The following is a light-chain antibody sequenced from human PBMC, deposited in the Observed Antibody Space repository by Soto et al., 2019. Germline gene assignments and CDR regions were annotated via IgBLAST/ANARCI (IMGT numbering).Light chain of an antibody. J-gene: IGKJ4*01. Sequence: EIVLTQSPVTLSSSPGERATLSCRASHSVSRDLLWYQQKPGQSPRLLISDASSRATGIQARFSGSGSGTDFILTISRLEPEDFAVYYCQQRNKWTLTFGGGTRVEIK. V-gene: IGKV3-11*01. CDR2: DAS. CDR3: QQRNKWTLT. CDR1: HSVSRD.